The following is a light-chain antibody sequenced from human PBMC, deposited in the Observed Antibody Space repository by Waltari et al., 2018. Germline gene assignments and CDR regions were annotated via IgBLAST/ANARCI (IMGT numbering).Light chain of an antibody. V-gene: IGLV3-19*01. CDR1: HLRTYF. CDR2: GKN. Sequence: SSGLTHAPAVSVALGQTVRVTCQGCHLRTYFATWYQQKPGQAPILVIYGKNNRPSGIPDRFSGSSSEDTTSLTITGAQAEDEADYFCSSRDSSGNHVLFGGGTKLTVL. CDR3: SSRDSSGNHVL. J-gene: IGLJ3*02.